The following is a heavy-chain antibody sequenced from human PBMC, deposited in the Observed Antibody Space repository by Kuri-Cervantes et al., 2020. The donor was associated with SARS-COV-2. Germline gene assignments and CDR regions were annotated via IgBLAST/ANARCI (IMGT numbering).Heavy chain of an antibody. V-gene: IGHV3-23*01. CDR1: GFTFSSYA. D-gene: IGHD6-6*01. CDR3: AKRTSTGEYSIPSGPLDY. Sequence: GESLKISSAASGFTFSSYAMSWVRQAPGKGLEWVSAISGSGGSTYYADSVKGRFTISRDNSKNTLYLQMNSLRAEDTAVYYCAKRTSTGEYSIPSGPLDYWGQGTLVTVSS. J-gene: IGHJ4*02. CDR2: ISGSGGST.